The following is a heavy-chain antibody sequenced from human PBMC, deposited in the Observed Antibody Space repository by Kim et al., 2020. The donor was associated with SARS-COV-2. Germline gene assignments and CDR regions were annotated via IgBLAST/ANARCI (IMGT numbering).Heavy chain of an antibody. CDR2: ITGGGNTI. V-gene: IGHV3-23*01. J-gene: IGHJ3*02. D-gene: IGHD2-15*01. CDR1: GVIFSSYA. CDR3: AKSGGTALGYAFEI. Sequence: GGSLRLSCAASGVIFSSYAMTWVRQAPGKGLEWVSIITGGGNTIYYADSVKGRFTISRDNSKNTLYLQMNSLRAEDTAVYYCAKSGGTALGYAFEIWGQGTLVTVSS.